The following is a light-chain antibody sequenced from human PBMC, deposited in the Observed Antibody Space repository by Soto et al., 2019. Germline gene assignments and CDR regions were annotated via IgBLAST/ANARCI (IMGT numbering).Light chain of an antibody. J-gene: IGLJ1*01. CDR3: QSYDSSLTGWV. V-gene: IGLV1-40*01. Sequence: QSLLTNPPSLSGAPGHRVTISCAGSSSNIGANYAVHWYQQLPGTAPKLLIYDYNKRPSGVPDRFSGSKSGTSASLAITGLQAEDEADYYCQSYDSSLTGWVFGTGTKVTVL. CDR1: SSNIGANYA. CDR2: DYN.